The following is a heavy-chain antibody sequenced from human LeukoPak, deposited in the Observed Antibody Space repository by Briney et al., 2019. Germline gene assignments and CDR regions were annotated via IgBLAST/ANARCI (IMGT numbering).Heavy chain of an antibody. CDR2: IYYSGST. J-gene: IGHJ4*02. CDR1: GGSINSGGYY. D-gene: IGHD5-12*01. V-gene: IGHV4-31*03. CDR3: ARDFSFSGYAFDY. Sequence: PSETLSLTCTVSGGSINSGGYYWSWIRQHPGKGLEWIGYIYYSGSTYYNPSLKSRVTISVDTSKNQFSLKLSSVTAADTAVYFFARDFSFSGYAFDYWGQGTLVTGSS.